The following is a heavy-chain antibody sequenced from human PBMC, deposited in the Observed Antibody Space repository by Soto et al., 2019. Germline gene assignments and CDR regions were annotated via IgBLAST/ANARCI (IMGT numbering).Heavy chain of an antibody. D-gene: IGHD3-3*01. V-gene: IGHV4-30-4*01. J-gene: IGHJ4*02. CDR3: ARERVWDFGVVLDY. CDR1: GGSISSGDYY. Sequence: TLSLTCTVSGGSISSGDYYWSWIRQPPGKGLEWIGYIYYSGSTYYNPSLKSRVTISVDTSKNQFSLKLSSVTAADTAVYYCARERVWDFGVVLDYWGQGTLVTVSS. CDR2: IYYSGST.